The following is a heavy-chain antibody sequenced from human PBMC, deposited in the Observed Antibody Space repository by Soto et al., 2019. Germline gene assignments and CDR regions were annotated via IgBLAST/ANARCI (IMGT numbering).Heavy chain of an antibody. V-gene: IGHV1-3*01. D-gene: IGHD2-2*01. CDR2: INAGNGNT. CDR1: GYTFTIYA. CDR3: ARVSANYCSSTSCYSYFGY. Sequence: ASVKLSCKASGYTFTIYAMHWVCQAPGQRLEWMGWINAGNGNTKYSQKFQGRVTITRATSASTAYMELSSLRSEETAVYYCARVSANYCSSTSCYSYFGYWGEGTLVTGSS. J-gene: IGHJ4*02.